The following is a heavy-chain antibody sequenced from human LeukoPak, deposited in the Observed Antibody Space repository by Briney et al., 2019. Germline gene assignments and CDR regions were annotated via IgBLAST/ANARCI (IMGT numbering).Heavy chain of an antibody. V-gene: IGHV4-61*02. CDR3: ARISDGRQLQDY. J-gene: IGHJ4*02. Sequence: SQTLSLTCTVSGGSISSGSYYWSWIRQPAGKGLEWIGRIYTSGSTNYNPSLKSRVTISVDTSKNQFSLKLSSVTAADTAVYYCARISDGRQLQDYWGQGTLVTVSS. CDR1: GGSISSGSYY. D-gene: IGHD1-7*01. CDR2: IYTSGST.